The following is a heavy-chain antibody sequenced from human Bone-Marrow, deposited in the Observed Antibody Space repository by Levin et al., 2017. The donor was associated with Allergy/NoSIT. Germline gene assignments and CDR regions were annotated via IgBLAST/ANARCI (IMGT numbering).Heavy chain of an antibody. CDR2: ISYDGSNK. J-gene: IGHJ4*02. V-gene: IGHV3-30*18. CDR1: GFTFSSYG. D-gene: IGHD6-19*01. Sequence: GESLKISCAASGFTFSSYGMHWVRQAPGKGLEWVAVISYDGSNKYYADSVKGRFTISRDNSKNTLYLQMNSLRAEDTAVYYCAKGPYSSGLEDYWGQGTLVTVSS. CDR3: AKGPYSSGLEDY.